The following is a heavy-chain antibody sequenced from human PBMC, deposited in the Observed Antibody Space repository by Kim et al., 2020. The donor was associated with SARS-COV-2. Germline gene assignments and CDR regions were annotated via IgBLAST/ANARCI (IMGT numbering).Heavy chain of an antibody. Sequence: SETLSLTCTVSGGSISSGDYYWSWIRQPPGKGLEWIGYIYYSGSTYYNPSLKSRVTISVDTSKNQFSLKLSSVTAADTAVYYCASVLRPVLLWFGEFSYWGQGTLVTVSS. CDR1: GGSISSGDYY. V-gene: IGHV4-30-4*01. CDR3: ASVLRPVLLWFGEFSY. D-gene: IGHD3-10*01. J-gene: IGHJ4*02. CDR2: IYYSGST.